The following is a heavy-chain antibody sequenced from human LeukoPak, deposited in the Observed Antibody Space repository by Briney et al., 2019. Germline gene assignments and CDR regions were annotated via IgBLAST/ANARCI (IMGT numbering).Heavy chain of an antibody. Sequence: GGSLRLSCAASGFTFCTYAMTWVRQAPGKGLEWVSAISAGGGTTYYADSVKGRFTISRDNSKNTLYLQMNSLRAEDTAVYYCANEEDPDWGQGTLVTVSS. V-gene: IGHV3-23*01. CDR2: ISAGGGTT. CDR3: ANEEDPD. CDR1: GFTFCTYA. J-gene: IGHJ4*02.